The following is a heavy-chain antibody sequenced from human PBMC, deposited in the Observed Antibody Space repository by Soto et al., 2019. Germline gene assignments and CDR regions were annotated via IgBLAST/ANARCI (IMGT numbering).Heavy chain of an antibody. CDR1: GFTVSSNY. V-gene: IGHV3-66*01. J-gene: IGHJ3*02. CDR2: IYSGGST. CDR3: ATSVYDDAFDI. D-gene: IGHD5-12*01. Sequence: GGSLRLSCAASGFTVSSNYMSWVRQAPGKGLEWVSVIYSGGSTYYADSVKGRFTISRDNSKNTLYLQMNSLRAEDTAVYYCATSVYDDAFDIWGQGTMVTVSS.